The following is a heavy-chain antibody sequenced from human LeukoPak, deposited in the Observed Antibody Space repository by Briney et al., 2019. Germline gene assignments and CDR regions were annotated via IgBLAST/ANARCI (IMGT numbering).Heavy chain of an antibody. CDR2: ISGSGNST. J-gene: IGHJ6*03. Sequence: GGSLRLSCAASGFTFSSYAMNWVRQAPGKGLEWVSAISGSGNSTYYADSVKGRFTISRDNSKNTLYLQMNSLRAEDTAVFYCAKAANYYDSSGYFSGYFYYYYLDVWGKGTTVTVSS. CDR3: AKAANYYDSSGYFSGYFYYYYLDV. V-gene: IGHV3-23*01. CDR1: GFTFSSYA. D-gene: IGHD3-22*01.